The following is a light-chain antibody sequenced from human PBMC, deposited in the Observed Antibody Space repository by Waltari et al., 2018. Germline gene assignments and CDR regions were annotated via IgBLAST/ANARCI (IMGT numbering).Light chain of an antibody. CDR1: QGISTY. J-gene: IGKJ2*03. V-gene: IGKV1-13*02. CDR2: DAS. Sequence: IQMTQSPSSLSASAGVRVTITCRASQGISTYLNWYKQKSGKAPKRLIYDASSLESGVPSRFSGSGSGTDFTLTISSLQPEDFATYYCLQYNSNPYSFGQGTKVEIK. CDR3: LQYNSNPYS.